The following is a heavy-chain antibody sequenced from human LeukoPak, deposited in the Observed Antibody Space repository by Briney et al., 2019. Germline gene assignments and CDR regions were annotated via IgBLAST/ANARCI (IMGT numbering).Heavy chain of an antibody. J-gene: IGHJ4*02. CDR1: GFTVSSNY. CDR3: ARDPYGSGSSDY. D-gene: IGHD3-10*01. V-gene: IGHV3-53*01. CDR2: IYSGGST. Sequence: GGSLRLSCAASGFTVSSNYMSWVRQAPGKGLECVSVIYSGGSTYYADSVKGRFTISRDNSKNTLYLQMSSLRAEDTAVYYCARDPYGSGSSDYWGQGTLVTVSS.